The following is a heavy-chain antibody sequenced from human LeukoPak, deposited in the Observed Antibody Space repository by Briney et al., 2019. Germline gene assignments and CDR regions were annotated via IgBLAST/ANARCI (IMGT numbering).Heavy chain of an antibody. J-gene: IGHJ4*02. V-gene: IGHV1-24*01. Sequence: GASVKVSCKVSGYTLTELSMHWVRQAPGKGLEWMGGFDPEDGETIYAQKFQGRVAMTEDTSTDTAYMELSSLRSEDTAVYYCATGIAVAGGYYFDYWGQGTLVTVSS. D-gene: IGHD6-19*01. CDR2: FDPEDGET. CDR1: GYTLTELS. CDR3: ATGIAVAGGYYFDY.